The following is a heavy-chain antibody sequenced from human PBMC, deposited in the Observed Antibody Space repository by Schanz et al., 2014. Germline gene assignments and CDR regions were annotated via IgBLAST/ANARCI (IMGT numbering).Heavy chain of an antibody. J-gene: IGHJ4*02. CDR3: VRGLYSNYEFDY. CDR1: GYIFIGYY. Sequence: QVLLVQSGAEVKKPGASVKVSCKASGYIFIGYYIHWVRQAPGQGLEWMGRIIPILGVANYAQNFQGRVTITADKSPTTAYMELSSLRSEDTAVYYCVRGLYSNYEFDYWGQGTLVNVSS. V-gene: IGHV1-69*09. CDR2: IIPILGVA. D-gene: IGHD4-4*01.